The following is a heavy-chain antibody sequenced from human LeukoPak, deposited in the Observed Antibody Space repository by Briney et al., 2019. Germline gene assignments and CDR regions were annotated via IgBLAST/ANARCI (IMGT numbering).Heavy chain of an antibody. D-gene: IGHD6-13*01. V-gene: IGHV4-34*01. CDR3: ARFTAAAEGFDY. J-gene: IGHJ4*02. CDR2: INHSGST. CDR1: GGSFSGYY. Sequence: SETLSLTCAVYGGSFSGYYWSWIRQPPGKGLEWIGEINHSGSTNYNPSLKSRVTISVDTSKNQFSLKLGSVTAADTAVYYCARFTAAAEGFDYWGQGTLVTVSS.